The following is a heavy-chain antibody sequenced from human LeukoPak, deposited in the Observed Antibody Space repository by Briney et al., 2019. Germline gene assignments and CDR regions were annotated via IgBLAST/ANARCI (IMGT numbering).Heavy chain of an antibody. CDR1: GGSISTYY. V-gene: IGHV4-59*01. Sequence: SETLSLTCTVSGGSISTYYWSWIRQPPGRALEWIGYIYHGGSTNYNPSLKSRVIISVDTSKNQFSLKLSSVTAADTAVYYCARAQPARGGLVLDYWGQGTLVTVSS. CDR3: ARAQPARGGLVLDY. CDR2: IYHGGST. J-gene: IGHJ4*02. D-gene: IGHD3-10*01.